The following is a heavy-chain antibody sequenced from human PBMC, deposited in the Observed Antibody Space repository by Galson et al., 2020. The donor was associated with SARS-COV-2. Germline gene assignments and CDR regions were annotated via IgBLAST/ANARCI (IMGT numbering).Heavy chain of an antibody. J-gene: IGHJ3*01. CDR2: INHRGNT. D-gene: IGHD5-18*01. CDR1: GGSFGGDF. CDR3: ARVRVDTGIPREFDV. V-gene: IGHV4-34*01. Sequence: PETLSLTCAVHGGSFGGDFWTWTRQPPGKAPAWLGQINHRGNTHFNPSLKPRLTISVDTSMKQFSLKLISVTAADTAIYYCARVRVDTGIPREFDVWGQGTLVTVSS.